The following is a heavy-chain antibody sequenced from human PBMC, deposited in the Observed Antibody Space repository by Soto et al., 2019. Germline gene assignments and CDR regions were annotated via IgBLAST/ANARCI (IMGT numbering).Heavy chain of an antibody. J-gene: IGHJ2*01. CDR3: ARQYYDFWSGSYTGSSYFDL. CDR1: GYTFTDYW. CDR2: IYPGDSDT. V-gene: IGHV5-51*01. D-gene: IGHD3-3*01. Sequence: GESLKSSCKGSGYTFTDYWIGWVRQMPGKGLEWMGIIYPGDSDTKYSPSFQGHVTISVDESINTAYLQWGSLKASDSAMYYCARQYYDFWSGSYTGSSYFDLWGRGTLVTVSS.